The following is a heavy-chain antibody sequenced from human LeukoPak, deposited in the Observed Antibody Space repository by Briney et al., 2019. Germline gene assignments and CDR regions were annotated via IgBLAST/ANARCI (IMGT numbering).Heavy chain of an antibody. D-gene: IGHD3-22*01. V-gene: IGHV4-59*13. J-gene: IGHJ4*02. CDR3: ARWYYDTSGRYFDY. CDR2: IYYGGNT. CDR1: GDSMNNYY. Sequence: TSETLSLTCTVSGDSMNNYYWIWIRQPPGKGLEWIGYIYYGGNTNYNPSLKSRVTISVDTSKKQFSLKLRTVTAADTAVYHCARWYYDTSGRYFDYWGQGTLVTVSS.